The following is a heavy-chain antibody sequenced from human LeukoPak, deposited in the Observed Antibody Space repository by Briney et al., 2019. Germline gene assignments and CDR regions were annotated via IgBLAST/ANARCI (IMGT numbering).Heavy chain of an antibody. D-gene: IGHD3-10*01. CDR3: ARGGGWFGELFRGDDAFDI. CDR1: GYTFTGYY. CDR2: INPSSGGT. V-gene: IGHV1-2*02. J-gene: IGHJ3*02. Sequence: ASVKVSCKPSGYTFTGYYMHWVRQAPGQGLEWMGWINPSSGGTNYPQKFQGRVTMTRDTSISTAYMELSRLRSDDTAVYYCARGGGWFGELFRGDDAFDIWGQGTMVTVSS.